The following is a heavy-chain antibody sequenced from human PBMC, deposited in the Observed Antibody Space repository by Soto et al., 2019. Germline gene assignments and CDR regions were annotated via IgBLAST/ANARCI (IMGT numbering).Heavy chain of an antibody. V-gene: IGHV4-34*01. CDR2: INESGST. Sequence: QVQLQQWGAGLVKPSETLSLSCAVYGQSFSGHSWAWIRQPPGKGLEWIGEINESGSTYYNPALKSRVTISTDTSKTQFSLKMSSVSAAEPAAYFCARGSGIVALPGELEDVNYDYWGQGTLVNVSS. CDR3: ARGSGIVALPGELEDVNYDY. J-gene: IGHJ4*02. D-gene: IGHD1-1*01. CDR1: GQSFSGHS.